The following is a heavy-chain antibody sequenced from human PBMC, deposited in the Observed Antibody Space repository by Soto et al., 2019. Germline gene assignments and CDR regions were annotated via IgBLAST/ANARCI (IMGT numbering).Heavy chain of an antibody. V-gene: IGHV3-30*18. CDR1: GFTFSACA. D-gene: IGHD2-21*02. CDR2: ISSDGSNY. J-gene: IGHJ2*01. Sequence: QVQLVESGGGVVQPGRSQRLSCAASGFTFSACAMHWVRQSPGKGLEWVAVISSDGSNYYYEDSVKGRFTISRDNSKNTLYLQMDSQRAEATAVYYCAKEVGTAMTAIPNWHFDLWSRGTLVNVSS. CDR3: AKEVGTAMTAIPNWHFDL.